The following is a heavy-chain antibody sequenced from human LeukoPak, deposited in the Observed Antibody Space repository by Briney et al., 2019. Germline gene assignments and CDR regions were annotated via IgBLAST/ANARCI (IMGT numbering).Heavy chain of an antibody. Sequence: SETLSLTCTVSGGSISSSSYYWGWIRQPPGKGLEWIGSIYYSGSTYYNPSLKSRVTISVDTSKNQFSLKLSSVTAADTAVYYCARDGLAYYDILTGYQPSGFDYWGQGTLVTVSS. D-gene: IGHD3-9*01. J-gene: IGHJ4*02. CDR3: ARDGLAYYDILTGYQPSGFDY. CDR2: IYYSGST. CDR1: GGSISSSSYY. V-gene: IGHV4-39*02.